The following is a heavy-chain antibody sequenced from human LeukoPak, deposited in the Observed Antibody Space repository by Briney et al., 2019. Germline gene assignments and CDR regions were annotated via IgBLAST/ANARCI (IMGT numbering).Heavy chain of an antibody. CDR2: VYYSGTT. CDR3: AKGRIRYGAYLDY. J-gene: IGHJ4*02. CDR1: GGSISSYY. Sequence: KTSETLSLTCTVSGGSISSYYWSWIRQPPGKGLEWIGYVYYSGTTDYNPSLKSRVTISIDTSKNQFSLKLSSVTAADTAVYYCAKGRIRYGAYLDYWGQGTLVTVSS. D-gene: IGHD4/OR15-4a*01. V-gene: IGHV4-59*01.